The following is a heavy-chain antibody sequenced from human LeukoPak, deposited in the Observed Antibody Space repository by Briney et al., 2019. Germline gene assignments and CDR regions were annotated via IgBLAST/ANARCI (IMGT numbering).Heavy chain of an antibody. D-gene: IGHD3-22*01. CDR2: TYYSGST. V-gene: IGHV4-30-4*01. CDR1: GGSISSGDYY. CDR3: ARPYYYDSRIDP. Sequence: PSETLSLTCTVSGGSISSGDYYWSWIRQPPGKGLEWIGYTYYSGSTYYTPSLKNRVSISVDTSKNQFSLNLSSVTAADTAVYYCARPYYYDSRIDPWGQGTLVTVSS. J-gene: IGHJ5*02.